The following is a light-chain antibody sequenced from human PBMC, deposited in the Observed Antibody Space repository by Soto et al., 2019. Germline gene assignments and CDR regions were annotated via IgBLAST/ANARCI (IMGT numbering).Light chain of an antibody. Sequence: QSALTQPASVSGSPGQSITISCTGTSSDVGGYNYVSWYQQHPGKAPKRMIYEVSNRPSGVSNRFSGSKSGNTASLTISGLQSEDEADYYRISYTSSSTYVFGTGTKVTVL. J-gene: IGLJ1*01. CDR3: ISYTSSSTYV. CDR2: EVS. V-gene: IGLV2-14*01. CDR1: SSDVGGYNY.